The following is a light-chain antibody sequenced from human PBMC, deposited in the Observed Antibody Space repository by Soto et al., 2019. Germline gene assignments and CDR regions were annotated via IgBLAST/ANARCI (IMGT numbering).Light chain of an antibody. Sequence: QSALTQPASVSGSPGQSITISCTGTSSDIGNYDLVSWYQQHPGKAPKLMIYEDTKRPSGVSNRFSGSRSGNTASLAISGLQAEDEADYYCCSYAGSRTWVFGGGTKVTVL. V-gene: IGLV2-23*01. CDR3: CSYAGSRTWV. CDR1: SSDIGNYDL. J-gene: IGLJ3*02. CDR2: EDT.